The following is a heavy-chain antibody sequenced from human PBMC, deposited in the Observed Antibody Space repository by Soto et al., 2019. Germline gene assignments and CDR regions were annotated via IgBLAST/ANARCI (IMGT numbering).Heavy chain of an antibody. CDR2: INHSGST. V-gene: IGHV4-34*01. CDR3: ARCPQRITIFGVAGSDYYFDL. D-gene: IGHD3-3*01. CDR1: GGSLSGYY. Sequence: SETLSLTCAVYGGSLSGYYWNWIRQSPGKGLEWIGEINHSGSTNYNPSLKSRVTISGDTSKNQFSLKLNSVTAADTAVYYCARCPQRITIFGVAGSDYYFDLWGRGTLVTV. J-gene: IGHJ2*01.